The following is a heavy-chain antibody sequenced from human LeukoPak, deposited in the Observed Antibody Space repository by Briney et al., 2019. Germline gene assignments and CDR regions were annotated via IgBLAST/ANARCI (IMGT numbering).Heavy chain of an antibody. CDR2: INAGNGNT. V-gene: IGHV1-3*01. Sequence: ASVKVSCKASGYTFTSYAMHWVRQAPGQRLEWMGWINAGNGNTKYSQKFQGRVTITRDTSASTAYMELSSLRSEDTAVYYCARGGTMVRGVISYWGQGTLVTVSS. J-gene: IGHJ4*02. CDR1: GYTFTSYA. CDR3: ARGGTMVRGVISY. D-gene: IGHD3-10*01.